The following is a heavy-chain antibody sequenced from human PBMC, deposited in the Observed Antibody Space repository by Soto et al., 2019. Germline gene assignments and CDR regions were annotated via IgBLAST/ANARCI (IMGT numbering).Heavy chain of an antibody. D-gene: IGHD6-19*01. CDR3: AHKVRGSVCVRGAFDL. CDR1: GFSLSTIGEA. J-gene: IGHJ3*01. V-gene: IGHV2-5*02. CDR2: IYWDDEK. Sequence: QITLKESGPTLVKPTQTLTLTCTFSGFSLSTIGEAVGWMRQPPGKALEWLAVIYWDDEKRYSPSLNLKNRLSITKDTSKNQVVLTVTNMDPVDTATYPSAHKVRGSVCVRGAFDLWGQGTMVTVSS.